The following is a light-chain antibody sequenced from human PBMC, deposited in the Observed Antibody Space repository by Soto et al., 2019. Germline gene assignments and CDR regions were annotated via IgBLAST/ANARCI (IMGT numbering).Light chain of an antibody. CDR3: QQDGNSPPT. Sequence: EIVLTQSPGALSLSPGERATLSCRASQSVSNNYLAWYQQRPGQAPRLLISGASTRATGIPDRFSGSGSGTDFTLTISRLEPEDFAVYYCQQDGNSPPTFGQRTKADIK. J-gene: IGKJ1*01. CDR2: GAS. V-gene: IGKV3-20*01. CDR1: QSVSNNY.